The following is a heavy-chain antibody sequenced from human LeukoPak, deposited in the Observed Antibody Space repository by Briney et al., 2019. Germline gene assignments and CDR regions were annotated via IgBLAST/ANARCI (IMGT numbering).Heavy chain of an antibody. D-gene: IGHD3-22*01. CDR2: ISAYNGNT. J-gene: IGHJ4*02. CDR1: GYTLTSYG. CDR3: ARGVSSGYYLDY. Sequence: ASVKVSCKASGYTLTSYGISWVRQAPGQGLEWMGWISAYNGNTNYAQQLQGRVTMTTDTSTSTAYMELRSLRSEDTAVYYCARGVSSGYYLDYWGQGTLVTVSS. V-gene: IGHV1-18*01.